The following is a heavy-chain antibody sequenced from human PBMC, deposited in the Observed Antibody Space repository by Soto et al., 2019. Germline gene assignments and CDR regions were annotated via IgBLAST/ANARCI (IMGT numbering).Heavy chain of an antibody. V-gene: IGHV3-21*01. CDR2: ITGGSHPI. J-gene: IGHJ6*02. D-gene: IGHD4-17*01. Sequence: EVQLVESGGGLVKSGESLRLSCVASEFIFSCYTMNWVRQTPGKGLEWVSSITGGSHPIYYADSVKGRFTISRDNAKNFRFLQMHSLREADTAVYYWARTAPYGDYSTGGGSVYHYAMDVWSQGTTVTVSS. CDR3: ARTAPYGDYSTGGGSVYHYAMDV. CDR1: EFIFSCYT.